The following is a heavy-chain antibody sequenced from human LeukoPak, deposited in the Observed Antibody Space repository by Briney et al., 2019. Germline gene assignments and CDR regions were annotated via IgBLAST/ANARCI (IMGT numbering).Heavy chain of an antibody. V-gene: IGHV5-51*01. CDR1: GYDFATYW. Sequence: GESLKISRKSSGYDFATYWIGWVRQMPGIGLEWMGIIYPADSDTRYSPSLQGQVTISADGSINTAYLQWSSLKASDTAMYYCARSMGSYGYDAFDIWGQGTMVTVSS. CDR3: ARSMGSYGYDAFDI. J-gene: IGHJ3*02. CDR2: IYPADSDT. D-gene: IGHD5-18*01.